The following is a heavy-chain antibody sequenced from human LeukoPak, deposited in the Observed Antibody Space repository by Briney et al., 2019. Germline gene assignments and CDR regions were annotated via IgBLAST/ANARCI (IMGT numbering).Heavy chain of an antibody. CDR1: GFTFSDYY. J-gene: IGHJ4*02. D-gene: IGHD6-13*01. CDR2: ISSSSYT. CDR3: ARDSYSSSWYSSAYYFDY. V-gene: IGHV3-11*06. Sequence: PGGSLRLSCAASGFTFSDYYMSWIRQAPGKGLEWVSYISSSSYTNYADSVKGRFTISRDNAKNSLYPQMNSLRAEDTAVYYCARDSYSSSWYSSAYYFDYWGQGTLVTVSS.